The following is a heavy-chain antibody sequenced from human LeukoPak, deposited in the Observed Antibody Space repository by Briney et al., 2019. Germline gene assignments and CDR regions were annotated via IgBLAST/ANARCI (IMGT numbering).Heavy chain of an antibody. CDR1: GGSFSGYY. V-gene: IGHV4-34*01. D-gene: IGHD3-10*01. CDR3: ARRGMVRGVITRPLDY. J-gene: IGHJ4*02. CDR2: INHSGST. Sequence: PSETLSLTCAVYGGSFSGYYWSWIRQPPGKGLEWIGEINHSGSTNYNPSLKSRVTISVDTSKNQFSLKLSSVTAADTAVYYCARRGMVRGVITRPLDYWGQGTLVTVSS.